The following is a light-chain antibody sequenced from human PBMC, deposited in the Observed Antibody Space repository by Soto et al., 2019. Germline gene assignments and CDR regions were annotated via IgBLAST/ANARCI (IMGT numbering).Light chain of an antibody. J-gene: IGKJ4*01. V-gene: IGKV1-27*01. Sequence: DIQMTQSPSSLSASVGDRVTITCRASHAIYNYLAWYQQKPGKVPTLLISAASTLQSGVPSRFSGSGSGTDFTLTISSLQPEDVATYYCQKFSAVPTFGGGNKVEI. CDR1: HAIYNY. CDR2: AAS. CDR3: QKFSAVPT.